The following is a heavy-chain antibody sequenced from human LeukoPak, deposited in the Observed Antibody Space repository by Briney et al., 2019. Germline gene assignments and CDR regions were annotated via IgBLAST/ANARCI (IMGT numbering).Heavy chain of an antibody. CDR2: ISYSGST. CDR3: ARGGSRSYTSSTLDY. D-gene: IGHD6-6*01. CDR1: GGSITVYY. Sequence: SETLSLTCSVSGGSITVYYWNWIRQPPGKGLEWIGSISYSGSTNYNPSLKSRVTISIDTSKNRFSLKVSSVIAADTAMYYCARGGSRSYTSSTLDYWGQGTLVTVSS. V-gene: IGHV4-59*12. J-gene: IGHJ4*02.